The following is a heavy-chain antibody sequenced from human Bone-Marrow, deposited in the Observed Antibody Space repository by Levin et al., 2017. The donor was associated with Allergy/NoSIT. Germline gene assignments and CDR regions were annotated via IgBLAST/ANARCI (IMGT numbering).Heavy chain of an antibody. D-gene: IGHD3-22*01. J-gene: IGHJ6*02. CDR2: ISGSGGST. CDR3: AKYFSSGYFDYYYYGMDG. V-gene: IGHV3-23*01. Sequence: GESLKISCAASGFTFSSYAMSWVRQAPGKGLEWVSAISGSGGSTYYADSVKGRFTISRDNSKNTLYLQMNSLRAEDTAVYYCAKYFSSGYFDYYYYGMDGWGQGTTVTVSS. CDR1: GFTFSSYA.